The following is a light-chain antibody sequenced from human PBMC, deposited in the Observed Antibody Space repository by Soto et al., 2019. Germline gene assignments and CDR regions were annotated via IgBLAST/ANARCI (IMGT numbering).Light chain of an antibody. V-gene: IGKV1-39*01. CDR2: AAS. CDR1: QRIDFY. J-gene: IGKJ1*01. Sequence: DIQRTKTTSSLAASVGDRDTITCRASQRIDFYLNLYQQKPGKAPKFLIYAASKLQSGVPSRFSASGSWTDFTLTISSLQPEDFATYYCQQSYNTPRTFGQGTKV. CDR3: QQSYNTPRT.